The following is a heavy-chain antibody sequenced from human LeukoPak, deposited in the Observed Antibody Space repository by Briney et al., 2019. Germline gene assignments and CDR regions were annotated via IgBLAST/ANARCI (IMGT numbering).Heavy chain of an antibody. CDR1: GFTFRTYA. CDR3: AKTSKAGSYQVVFDY. J-gene: IGHJ4*02. Sequence: GGSLRLSCAASGFTFRTYAMHWVRQVPDKGLEWVALISYNGSNIYYADSVKGRFTISRDNSKNTLYLQMNSLRAEDTAVYYCAKTSKAGSYQVVFDYWGQGTLVTVSS. V-gene: IGHV3-30*18. D-gene: IGHD3-10*01. CDR2: ISYNGSNI.